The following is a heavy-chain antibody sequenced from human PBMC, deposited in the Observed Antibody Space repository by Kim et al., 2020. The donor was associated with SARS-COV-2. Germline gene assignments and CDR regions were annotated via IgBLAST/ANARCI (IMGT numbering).Heavy chain of an antibody. D-gene: IGHD3-16*01. CDR1: GFTFSFYG. CDR2: IWDGGSNT. Sequence: GGSLRLSCAASGFTFSFYGMTWVRQAPGKGLEWVAIIWDGGSNTYYADSMKGRFTTSRDNSNTSLQMQMSSLGAEDTALYSCARDIYTKSSGMDNWGQGTLVTVSS. J-gene: IGHJ4*02. CDR3: ARDIYTKSSGMDN. V-gene: IGHV3-33*01.